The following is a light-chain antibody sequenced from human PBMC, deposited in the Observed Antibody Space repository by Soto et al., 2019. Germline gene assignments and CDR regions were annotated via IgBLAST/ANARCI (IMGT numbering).Light chain of an antibody. CDR2: AAS. J-gene: IGKJ1*01. CDR1: QSISSY. Sequence: DIQMTQSPSSLSASVGDRVTITFRASQSISSYLNWYQQKQGKAPKLLIYAASSLQSGVPSRFSGSGSGTEFTLTISSLQPDDFATYYCQQYNSYSFGQGTKVDIK. CDR3: QQYNSYS. V-gene: IGKV1-39*01.